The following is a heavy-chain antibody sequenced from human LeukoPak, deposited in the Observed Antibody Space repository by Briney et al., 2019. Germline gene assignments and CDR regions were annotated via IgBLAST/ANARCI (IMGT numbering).Heavy chain of an antibody. Sequence: SETLSLTCGVSGGSINNFYWNWIRQPAGKGLEWIGRVHASGSSRYSPSFAGRVTMSADTSKNQVSLNVTSVTAADTAVYFCARDQSGSGGHNNDAFDIWGLGTVVTVTS. V-gene: IGHV4-4*07. D-gene: IGHD3-16*01. CDR2: VHASGSS. CDR3: ARDQSGSGGHNNDAFDI. CDR1: GGSINNFY. J-gene: IGHJ3*02.